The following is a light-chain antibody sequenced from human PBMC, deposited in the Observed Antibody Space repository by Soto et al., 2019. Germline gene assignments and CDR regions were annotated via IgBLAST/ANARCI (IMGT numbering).Light chain of an antibody. J-gene: IGLJ2*01. V-gene: IGLV2-14*01. CDR1: SSDVGGYHY. Sequence: QSALTQPASVSGSPGQSITISCTGPSSDVGGYHYVSWYQQHPGKAPKVMIYDVTDRPSGVSNRFSGSKSGDTASLTISGLQAEDEADYYCSSYTSSTTLVFGGGTKLTVL. CDR2: DVT. CDR3: SSYTSSTTLV.